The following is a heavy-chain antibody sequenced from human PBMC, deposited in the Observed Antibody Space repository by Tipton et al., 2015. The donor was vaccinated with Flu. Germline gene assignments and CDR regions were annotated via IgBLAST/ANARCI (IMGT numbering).Heavy chain of an antibody. D-gene: IGHD3-10*02. CDR1: GASISSSGYS. CDR3: ARLSFYDVDLKNFYFDY. J-gene: IGHJ4*02. CDR2: IGQTGST. Sequence: GLVKPSETLSLTCTVSGASISSSGYSWGWIRQPPGKGLEWIGNIGQTGSTYYNPPLKSRATISEDTSKNQFSLKLNSVTAADTAMFYCARLSFYDVDLKNFYFDYWGQGALVTVSS. V-gene: IGHV4-39*01.